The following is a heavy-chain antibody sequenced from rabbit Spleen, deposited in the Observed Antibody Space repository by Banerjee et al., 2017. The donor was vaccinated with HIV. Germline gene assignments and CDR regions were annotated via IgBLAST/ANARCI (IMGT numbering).Heavy chain of an antibody. CDR3: ARDPYADNGYTDL. CDR2: IYTGSSGST. CDR1: GFSFNSDW. D-gene: IGHD7-1*01. Sequence: QEQLEESGGDLVKPGASLTLTCTASGFSFNSDWMSWVRQVPGKGLEWIACIYTGSSGSTYYASWAKGRFTISKTSSTTVTLQMTSLTAADTATYFCARDPYADNGYTDLWGPGTLVTVS. J-gene: IGHJ4*01. V-gene: IGHV1S45*01.